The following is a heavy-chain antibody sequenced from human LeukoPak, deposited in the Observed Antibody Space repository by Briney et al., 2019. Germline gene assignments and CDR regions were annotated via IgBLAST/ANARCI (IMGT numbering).Heavy chain of an antibody. CDR2: ISAYNGNT. V-gene: IGHV1-18*01. CDR3: ARAPPYDFWSGYHHDAFDI. J-gene: IGHJ3*02. Sequence: ASVKVSCKASGYTFTSYGISWVRQAPGQGLERMGWISAYNGNTNYAQKLQGRVTMTTDTSTSTAYMELRSLRSDDTAVYYCARAPPYDFWSGYHHDAFDIWGQGTMVTVSS. CDR1: GYTFTSYG. D-gene: IGHD3-3*01.